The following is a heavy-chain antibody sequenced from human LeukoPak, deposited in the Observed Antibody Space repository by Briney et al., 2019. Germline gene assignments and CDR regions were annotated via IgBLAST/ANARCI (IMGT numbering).Heavy chain of an antibody. D-gene: IGHD3-22*01. CDR2: MNPNSGNT. Sequence: ASVKVSCKASGYTFTSYDINWVRQATGQGLEWMGWMNPNSGNTGYAQKFQGRVTMTRNTSISTAYMELSSLRSEDTAVYYCARASYYDSSGYLGELDAFDIWGQGTTVTVSS. CDR1: GYTFTSYD. J-gene: IGHJ3*02. CDR3: ARASYYDSSGYLGELDAFDI. V-gene: IGHV1-8*01.